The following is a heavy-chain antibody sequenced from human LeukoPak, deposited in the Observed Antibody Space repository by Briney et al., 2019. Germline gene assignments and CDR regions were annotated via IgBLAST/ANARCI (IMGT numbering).Heavy chain of an antibody. CDR3: ARTKPADAFDI. V-gene: IGHV3-23*01. D-gene: IGHD1-1*01. CDR2: IRGNGGGT. CDR1: GFTFRSYA. J-gene: IGHJ3*02. Sequence: GGSLRLSCAASGFTFRSYAMSWVRQAPGKGLEWVAVIRGNGGGTYYADSAKGRFTISRDNSKNSLYLQMNSLRAEDTAVYYCARTKPADAFDIWGQGTMVTVSS.